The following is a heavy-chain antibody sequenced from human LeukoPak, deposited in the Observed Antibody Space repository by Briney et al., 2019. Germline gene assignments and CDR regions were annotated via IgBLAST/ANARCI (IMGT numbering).Heavy chain of an antibody. J-gene: IGHJ2*01. CDR1: AYSINSGYY. CDR2: IYHGGGT. V-gene: IGHV4-38-2*02. Sequence: PSETLSLTCTVSAYSINSGYYWGWIRQPPGKALEWIGTIYHGGGTYYNPSLKSRVTISVDTSKNQFSLNLSSVTAADTAIYYCARSCYGGNWYFDLWGRGTLVTVSS. D-gene: IGHD4-23*01. CDR3: ARSCYGGNWYFDL.